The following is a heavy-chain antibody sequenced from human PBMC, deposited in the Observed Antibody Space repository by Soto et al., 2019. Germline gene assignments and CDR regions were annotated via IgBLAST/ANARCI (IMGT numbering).Heavy chain of an antibody. D-gene: IGHD2-21*01. CDR2: ISGSGGRT. CDR3: AKEMIASTLADFFDY. J-gene: IGHJ4*02. CDR1: GFTFSNYG. Sequence: EVQLLESGGGLIQPGGSLRLSCEASGFTFSNYGTTWVRLAPGKGLEWVSTISGSGGRTFYADPVKGRFTISRDNSKNTLYLQMKSLRAEDTAVYYCAKEMIASTLADFFDYWGQGTLVTVSS. V-gene: IGHV3-23*01.